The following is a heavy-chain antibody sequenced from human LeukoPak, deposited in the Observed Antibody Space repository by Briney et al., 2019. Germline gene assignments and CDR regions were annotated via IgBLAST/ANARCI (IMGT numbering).Heavy chain of an antibody. V-gene: IGHV3-7*03. CDR1: GFTFSSYW. CDR3: ARDLAYYDILTGYSQPSNFDY. Sequence: PGGSLRLSCAASGFTFSSYWMSWVRQAPGKGLEWVANIKQDGSEKYYVDSVKGRFTISRDNAKNSLYLQMNSLRAEDTAVYHCARDLAYYDILTGYSQPSNFDYWGQGTLVTVSS. J-gene: IGHJ4*02. D-gene: IGHD3-9*01. CDR2: IKQDGSEK.